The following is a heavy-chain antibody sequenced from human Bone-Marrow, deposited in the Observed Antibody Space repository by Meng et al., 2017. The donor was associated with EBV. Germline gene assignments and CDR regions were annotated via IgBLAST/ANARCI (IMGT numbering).Heavy chain of an antibody. CDR2: IYYSGST. D-gene: IGHD4-17*01. CDR1: GGSISSGGYY. V-gene: IGHV4-30-4*01. CDR3: ARAAYGDYVLLDY. Sequence: QVQLQESGPGLVKPSQXLSLTCAVSGGSISSGGYYWSWIRQPPGKGLEWIGYIYYSGSTYYNPSLKSRVTISVDTSKNQFSLKLSSVTAADTAVYYCARAAYGDYVLLDYWGQGTLVTVSS. J-gene: IGHJ4*02.